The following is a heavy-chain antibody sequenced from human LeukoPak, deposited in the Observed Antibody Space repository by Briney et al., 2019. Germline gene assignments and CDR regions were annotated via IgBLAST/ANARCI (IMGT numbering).Heavy chain of an antibody. V-gene: IGHV3-21*01. J-gene: IGHJ4*02. D-gene: IGHD6-25*01. CDR1: GFTFSSYS. CDR2: ISSSGSYI. Sequence: GGSLSLSCAASGFTFSSYSMNWVRQAPGKGLEWVSSISSSGSYIYYADSVKGRFTISRDNAKNSLYLQMNSLRAEDTAAYYCAGEVITATAFDYWGQGTLVTVSS. CDR3: AGEVITATAFDY.